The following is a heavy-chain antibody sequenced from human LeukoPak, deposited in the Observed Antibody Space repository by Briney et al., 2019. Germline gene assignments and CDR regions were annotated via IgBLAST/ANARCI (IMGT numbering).Heavy chain of an antibody. Sequence: GGSLRLSCAASGSTFSDYYMSWIRQAPGKGLEWLSYISSSGTTIYYADSVKARFTISRDNAKNSLYLQMNSLTAEDTAIYYCARDPIGNDYGMDVWGQGTTVSVS. CDR3: ARDPIGNDYGMDV. J-gene: IGHJ6*02. D-gene: IGHD1-1*01. V-gene: IGHV3-11*01. CDR1: GSTFSDYY. CDR2: ISSSGTTI.